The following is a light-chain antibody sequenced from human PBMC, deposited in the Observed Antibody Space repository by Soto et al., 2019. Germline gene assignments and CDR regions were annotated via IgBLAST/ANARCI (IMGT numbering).Light chain of an antibody. Sequence: DIQMTQSPSSVSASVGDRVTITCRASQGISSWLAWYQQKPGKVPKLLIYTAFSLQSGVPSRFSGSGSVTDFTLAISSLQPEDFATYYCQQTTTFPLTFGGGTKVEIK. J-gene: IGKJ4*01. CDR2: TAF. CDR3: QQTTTFPLT. CDR1: QGISSW. V-gene: IGKV1-12*01.